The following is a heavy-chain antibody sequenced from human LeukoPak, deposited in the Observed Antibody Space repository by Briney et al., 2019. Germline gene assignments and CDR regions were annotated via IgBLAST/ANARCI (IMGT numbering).Heavy chain of an antibody. V-gene: IGHV4-59*08. CDR2: LFHSGTR. Sequence: SETLSLTCTDSGGSITSYYWSWIRQPPGKGLEWIGYLFHSGTRRYNPPLRSRVTISADTTKNQIFLTLNSTTAADTAVYYCARRRGWKQQLVYFDYWGQGTLASVSS. CDR3: ARRRGWKQQLVYFDY. D-gene: IGHD1-1*01. CDR1: GGSITSYY. J-gene: IGHJ4*02.